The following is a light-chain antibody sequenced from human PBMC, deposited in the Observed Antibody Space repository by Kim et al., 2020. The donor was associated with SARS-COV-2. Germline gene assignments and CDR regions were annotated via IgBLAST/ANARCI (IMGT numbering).Light chain of an antibody. CDR1: QSVSSIF. CDR2: GAS. Sequence: FPGERATPSCRASQSVSSIFLAWYQQKPGQAPRLLFYGASSRATGIPDRFSASGSGTDFTLTISRLEPEDFAVYYCQQYGNLLWTFGQGTKVETK. V-gene: IGKV3-20*01. CDR3: QQYGNLLWT. J-gene: IGKJ1*01.